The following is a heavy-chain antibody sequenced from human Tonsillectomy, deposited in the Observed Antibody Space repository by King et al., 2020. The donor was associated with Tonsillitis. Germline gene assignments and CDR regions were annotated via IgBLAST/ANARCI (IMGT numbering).Heavy chain of an antibody. J-gene: IGHJ4*02. CDR2: VSAYNGNT. V-gene: IGHV1-18*04. D-gene: IGHD3-22*01. CDR3: ARGPSNYYDSSSYFEN. CDR1: GYTFASYG. Sequence: LQLVQSGAEIKKPGASVKVSCKASGYTFASYGLTWVRQAPGQGLEWVGWVSAYNGNTNYAQKLQGRVTMTTDTSTSTAYMELTSLTSDDTAVYYCARGPSNYYDSSSYFENWGQGTLVTVSS.